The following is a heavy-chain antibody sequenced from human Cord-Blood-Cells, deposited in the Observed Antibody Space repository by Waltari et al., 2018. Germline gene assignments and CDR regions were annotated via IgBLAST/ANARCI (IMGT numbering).Heavy chain of an antibody. CDR2: IYPGDSDT. D-gene: IGHD2-8*01. CDR1: GYSFTSYW. J-gene: IGHJ4*02. V-gene: IGHV5-51*01. CDR3: ARQSAYCTNGVCYGDY. Sequence: EVQLVQSGAEVKKPGESLKISCKGSGYSFTSYWIGWVRQMPGKGLEWMGIIYPGDSDTRYSPSFQSQVTISADKSISTAYLQWSSLKASDTAMYYCARQSAYCTNGVCYGDYWGQGTLVTVSS.